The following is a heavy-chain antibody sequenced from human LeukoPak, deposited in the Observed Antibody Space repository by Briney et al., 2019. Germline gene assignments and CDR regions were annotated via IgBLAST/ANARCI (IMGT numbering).Heavy chain of an antibody. Sequence: GRSLRLSCAASGFTFDDYAMHWVRQAPGKGLEWVSGISWNSGSIGYADSVKGRFTISRDNAKNSLYLQMNSLRAEDTALYYCAKGRVGAYDNWGQGTLVTVSS. CDR3: AKGRVGAYDN. D-gene: IGHD1-26*01. CDR1: GFTFDDYA. J-gene: IGHJ4*02. V-gene: IGHV3-9*01. CDR2: ISWNSGSI.